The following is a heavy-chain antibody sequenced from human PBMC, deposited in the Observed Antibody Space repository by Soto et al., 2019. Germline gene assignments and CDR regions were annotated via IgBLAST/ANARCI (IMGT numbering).Heavy chain of an antibody. CDR2: ISSSSSYT. CDR1: GFTFSDYY. V-gene: IGHV3-11*06. Sequence: GGSLRLSCAASGFTFSDYYMSWIRQAPGKGLEWVSYISSSSSYTNYAYSVKGRFTISRDKAKNSLYLQMNSLRAEETAVYYCARVTYGSVNYGMDVWGQGTTVTVSS. J-gene: IGHJ6*02. CDR3: ARVTYGSVNYGMDV. D-gene: IGHD3-10*01.